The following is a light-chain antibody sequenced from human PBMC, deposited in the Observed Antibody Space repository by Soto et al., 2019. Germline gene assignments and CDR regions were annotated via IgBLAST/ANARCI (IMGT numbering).Light chain of an antibody. CDR3: HYYDKWPPGT. V-gene: IGKV3D-15*01. J-gene: IGKJ1*01. CDR2: GAS. Sequence: EIVMTQSPATLSVSPGDRATLSCRASQSVTSNLAWYQQKPGQAPRLLIYGASSRATGIPDRFSGSKSGTEFTLTISSLQPEDFAVYYCHYYDKWPPGTFGQGTKVDIK. CDR1: QSVTSN.